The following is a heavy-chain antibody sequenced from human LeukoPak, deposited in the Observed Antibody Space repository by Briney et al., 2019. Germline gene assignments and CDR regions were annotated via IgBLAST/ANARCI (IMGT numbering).Heavy chain of an antibody. Sequence: SETLSLTCAVSGGSISSGAFSWSWIRQPPGKGLEWIGYIYSRGSTNYNPSLKSRVTISVDTSKNQFSLKLSSVTAADTAVYYCARGAGYSGYVDDPFDIWGQGTMVTVS. CDR1: GGSISSGAFS. J-gene: IGHJ3*02. D-gene: IGHD5-12*01. CDR3: ARGAGYSGYVDDPFDI. V-gene: IGHV4-30-2*01. CDR2: IYSRGST.